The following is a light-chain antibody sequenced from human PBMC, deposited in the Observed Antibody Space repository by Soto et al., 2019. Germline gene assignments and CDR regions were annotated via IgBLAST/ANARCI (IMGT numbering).Light chain of an antibody. CDR2: DVD. CDR1: SSDVGGYNY. CDR3: CSYAGSYTLYV. Sequence: QSALTQPRSVSGSPGQSVTISCTGTSSDVGGYNYVSWYQHHPGKAPKLMIYDVDKRPSGVPGRFSGSKSGNTASLTISGLQAEDEADYYCCSYAGSYTLYVFGTGTKVTVL. V-gene: IGLV2-11*01. J-gene: IGLJ1*01.